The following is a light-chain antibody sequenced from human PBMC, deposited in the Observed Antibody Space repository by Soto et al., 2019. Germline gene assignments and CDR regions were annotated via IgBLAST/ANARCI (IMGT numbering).Light chain of an antibody. CDR3: QQYDNPSIT. Sequence: DIQMTQSPASLSAAVRERLTITCESSQDISNYLNCYQQKPEKAPKLLIYDASNLETGVPSRFSGSSSGTDFTFTISSLQPEDIATYYCQQYDNPSITFGQGTRLENK. V-gene: IGKV1-33*01. J-gene: IGKJ5*01. CDR1: QDISNY. CDR2: DAS.